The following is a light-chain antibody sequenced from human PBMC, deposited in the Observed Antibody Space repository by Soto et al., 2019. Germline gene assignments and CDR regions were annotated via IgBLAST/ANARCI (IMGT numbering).Light chain of an antibody. V-gene: IGKV1-5*01. J-gene: IGKJ4*01. CDR2: DAS. Sequence: DIQMTQSPSTLSASVGDRVTITCRASQTISSWLAWYQQKPGKAPKVLIYDASSLESGVPSRFSGSGSGKEFTLTISGLQPDDSATYYCQQYYSYLTFGGGTKVEI. CDR3: QQYYSYLT. CDR1: QTISSW.